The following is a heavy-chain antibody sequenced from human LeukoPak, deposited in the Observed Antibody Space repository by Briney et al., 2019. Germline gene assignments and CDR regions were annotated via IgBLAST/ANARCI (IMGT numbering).Heavy chain of an antibody. CDR3: AKDFRIGYSAHFDY. CDR1: GFTFRNHA. CDR2: IYENGGTT. J-gene: IGHJ4*02. V-gene: IGHV3-23*01. D-gene: IGHD2-21*01. Sequence: QSGGSLRLSCVGSGFTFRNHAMSWVRQAPEKGLEFVSGIYENGGTTYYADSVKGRFSISRDNSKNTLYLQMDSLRGEDTAVYYCAKDFRIGYSAHFDYWGQGALVTVSS.